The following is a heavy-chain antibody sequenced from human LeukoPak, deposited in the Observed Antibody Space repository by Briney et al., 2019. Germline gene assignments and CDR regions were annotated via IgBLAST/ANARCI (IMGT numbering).Heavy chain of an antibody. Sequence: GGSLRLSCTVSGFTVSSNSWSWVRRAPGKGLEWVSFIYSGGNTHYSDSVKGRFTLSRDNSKNTLYLQMNSLRAEDTAVYYCAKEIYGDSTGGRFQHWGQGTLVTVSS. CDR3: AKEIYGDSTGGRFQH. D-gene: IGHD4-17*01. CDR2: IYSGGNT. CDR1: GFTVSSNS. V-gene: IGHV3-53*01. J-gene: IGHJ1*01.